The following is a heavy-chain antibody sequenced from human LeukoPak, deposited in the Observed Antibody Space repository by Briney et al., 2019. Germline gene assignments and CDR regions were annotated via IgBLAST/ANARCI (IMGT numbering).Heavy chain of an antibody. CDR1: GFTFSSYA. J-gene: IGHJ4*02. V-gene: IGHV3-23*01. CDR3: AKGELSSDAFYFDY. CDR2: ISGSGGST. D-gene: IGHD1-7*01. Sequence: PGGSLRLSCAASGFTFSSYAMSWVRQAPGKGLEWVSAISGSGGSTYYADSVKGRFTISRDNSKNTLYLRMNSLRAEDTAVYYCAKGELSSDAFYFDYWGQGALVTASS.